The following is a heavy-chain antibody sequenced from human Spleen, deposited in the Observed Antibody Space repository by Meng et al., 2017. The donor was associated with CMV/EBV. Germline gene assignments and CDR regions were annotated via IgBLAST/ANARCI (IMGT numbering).Heavy chain of an antibody. CDR2: IGHSGFT. J-gene: IGHJ5*02. CDR3: VRSSAWVRTGFDP. Sequence: QLQESGPGLVSPSEALSLTCNVSGGSISTSGYYWGWIRQPPGKGLEWIGSIGHSGFTYYTPSLKSRVTVSIDTSRNQFSLWLTSVTAADTAVYYCVRSSAWVRTGFDPWGQGTLVTVSS. CDR1: GGSISTSGYY. V-gene: IGHV4-39*01. D-gene: IGHD6-19*01.